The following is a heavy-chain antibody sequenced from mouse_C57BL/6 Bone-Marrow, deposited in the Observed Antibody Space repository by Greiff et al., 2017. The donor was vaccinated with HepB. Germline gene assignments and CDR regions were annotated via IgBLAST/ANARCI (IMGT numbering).Heavy chain of an antibody. CDR1: GHSFTGYF. CDR2: INPYNGDT. J-gene: IGHJ2*01. Sequence: VQLQQSGPELVKPGDSVKISCKASGHSFTGYFMNWVMQSHGKSLEWIGRINPYNGDTFYNQKFKGKATLTVDKSSSTAHMELRSLTSEDSAVYYCARGNHYGSSHFDYWGQGTTLTVSS. CDR3: ARGNHYGSSHFDY. V-gene: IGHV1-20*01. D-gene: IGHD1-1*01.